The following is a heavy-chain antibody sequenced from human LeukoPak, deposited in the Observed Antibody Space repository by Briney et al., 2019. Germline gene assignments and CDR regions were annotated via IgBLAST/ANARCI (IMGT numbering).Heavy chain of an antibody. CDR2: IYYSGST. CDR3: ARDSSSWTPGWFDP. J-gene: IGHJ5*02. D-gene: IGHD6-13*01. CDR1: GGSISSYY. Sequence: SETLSLTCTVSGGSISSYYWSWIRQPPGKGLEWIGYIYYSGSTNYNPSLKSRVTISVDTSKNQFSLKLSSVTAAATAVYYCARDSSSWTPGWFDPWGQGTLVTVSS. V-gene: IGHV4-59*01.